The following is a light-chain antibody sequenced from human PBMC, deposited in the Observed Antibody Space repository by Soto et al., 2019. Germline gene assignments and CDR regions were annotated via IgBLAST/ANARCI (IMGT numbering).Light chain of an antibody. CDR3: QQYYSSPNS. V-gene: IGKV4-1*01. CDR2: WAS. Sequence: DIVMTQSPDSLAVSLGERATINCKSSQSVLYSSNNKNYLAWYQQKPGQPPKLLIYWASTRESGVPDRFSGSGSGTEFTLTISSLQAEEVAVYYCQQYYSSPNSFGQGTKLEIK. J-gene: IGKJ2*01. CDR1: QSVLYSSNNKNY.